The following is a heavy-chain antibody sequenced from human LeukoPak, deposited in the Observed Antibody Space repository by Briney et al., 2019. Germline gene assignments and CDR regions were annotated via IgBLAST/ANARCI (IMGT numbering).Heavy chain of an antibody. J-gene: IGHJ4*02. CDR2: IWYDGSKK. V-gene: IGHV3-33*01. CDR3: ARGGEGSGSYSDY. CDR1: GFTLRTYG. Sequence: GGPLRLSCAASGFTLRTYGMHWVRQAPGKGLEWVAVIWYDGSKKDYADSVKGRFTISRDNSKNTLYLQMNSLRAEDTAVYYCARGGEGSGSYSDYWGQGSLVTVSS. D-gene: IGHD3-10*01.